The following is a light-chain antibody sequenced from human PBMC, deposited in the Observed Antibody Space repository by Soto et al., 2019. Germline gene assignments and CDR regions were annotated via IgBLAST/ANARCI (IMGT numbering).Light chain of an antibody. V-gene: IGKV1-5*01. CDR1: QSISSW. J-gene: IGKJ1*01. Sequence: DIQMTQSPSTLSASVGDRVTITCRASQSISSWLAWYQQKPGKAPKLLIYDASSLESGVPSRLSGSGSGTEFNLTISTRQPDDVSTSYCQQYNSYTGTFGQGTKVEIK. CDR3: QQYNSYTGT. CDR2: DAS.